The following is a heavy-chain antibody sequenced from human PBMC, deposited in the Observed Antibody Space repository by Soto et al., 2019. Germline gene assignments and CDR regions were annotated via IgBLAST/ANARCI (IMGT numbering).Heavy chain of an antibody. V-gene: IGHV4-61*08. CDR1: GDSINSGDYY. CDR3: ARVPVDTYMIYWSDP. CDR2: VYFSGST. Sequence: SETLSLTCSVSGDSINSGDYYWTWMRQAPGKGLQWVGHVYFSGSTNYNHSLKSRVTISLDTSKNQFSLKLRSVTAGDTAVYYCARVPVDTYMIYWSDPWGQGTLVTVSS. J-gene: IGHJ5*02. D-gene: IGHD5-18*01.